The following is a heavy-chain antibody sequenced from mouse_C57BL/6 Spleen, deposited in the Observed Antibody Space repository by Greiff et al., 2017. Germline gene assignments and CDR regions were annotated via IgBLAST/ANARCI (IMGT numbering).Heavy chain of an antibody. D-gene: IGHD2-2*01. CDR2: IYPGSGST. CDR3: ARSGSTMVTTDDY. V-gene: IGHV1-55*01. CDR1: GYTFTSYW. J-gene: IGHJ2*01. Sequence: QVQLQQPGAELVKPGASVKMSCKASGYTFTSYWITWVKQRPGQGLEWIGDIYPGSGSTNYNEKFKSKATLTVDTSSSTAYMQPSSLTSEDSAVFYCARSGSTMVTTDDYWGQGTTLTVSS.